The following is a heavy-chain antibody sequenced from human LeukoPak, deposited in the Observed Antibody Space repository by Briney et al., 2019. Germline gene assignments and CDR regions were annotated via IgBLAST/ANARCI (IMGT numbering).Heavy chain of an antibody. D-gene: IGHD2-2*01. CDR3: ARIRVPAAMEWFDP. J-gene: IGHJ5*02. CDR1: GFTVSSNY. V-gene: IGHV3-66*01. Sequence: GGSLRLSCAASGFTVSSNYMSWVRQAPGKGLEGVSVIYSGGSTYYADSVKGRFTISRDNSKNTLYLQMNSLRAEDTAVYYCARIRVPAAMEWFDPWGQGTLVTVSS. CDR2: IYSGGST.